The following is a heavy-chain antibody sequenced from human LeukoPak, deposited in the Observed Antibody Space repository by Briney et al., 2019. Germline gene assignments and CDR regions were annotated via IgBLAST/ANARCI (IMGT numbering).Heavy chain of an antibody. CDR3: AKAAAGNYYYYYMDV. Sequence: GGSLRLSCAASGFTFSSYAMSWVRQPPGKGLEWVSAISGSGGSTYYEDSVKGRFTISRDNSKNTLYLQMNSLRAEDTAVYYCAKAAAGNYYYYYMDVWGKGTTVTVSS. CDR2: ISGSGGST. J-gene: IGHJ6*03. D-gene: IGHD6-13*01. V-gene: IGHV3-23*02. CDR1: GFTFSSYA.